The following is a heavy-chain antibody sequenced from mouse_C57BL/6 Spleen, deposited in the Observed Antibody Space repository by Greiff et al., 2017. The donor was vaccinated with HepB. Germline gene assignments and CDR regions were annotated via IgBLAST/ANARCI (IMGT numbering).Heavy chain of an antibody. CDR2: IYPGSGNT. V-gene: IGHV1-76*01. Sequence: VQLVESGAELVRPGASVKLSCKASGYTFTDYYINWVKQRPGQGLEWIARIYPGSGNTYYNEKFKGKATLTAEKSSSTAYMQLSSLTSEDSAVYFCARAHYYGSRLYWYFDVWGTGTTVTVSS. J-gene: IGHJ1*03. CDR1: GYTFTDYY. CDR3: ARAHYYGSRLYWYFDV. D-gene: IGHD1-1*01.